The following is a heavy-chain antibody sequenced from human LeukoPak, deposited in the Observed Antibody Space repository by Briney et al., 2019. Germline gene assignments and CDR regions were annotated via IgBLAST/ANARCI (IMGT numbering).Heavy chain of an antibody. CDR1: GFTFSSHG. J-gene: IGHJ3*02. CDR2: IQYDGSDK. Sequence: GGSLRLSCAASGFTFSSHGMHWVRQGPGKGLEWVAFIQYDGSDKFYADSVKGRFTISRDNSKNTLYLQMNSLRAEDTAVYYCAKVDLWNDAFDIWGQGTMVTVSS. CDR3: AKVDLWNDAFDI. D-gene: IGHD1-1*01. V-gene: IGHV3-30*02.